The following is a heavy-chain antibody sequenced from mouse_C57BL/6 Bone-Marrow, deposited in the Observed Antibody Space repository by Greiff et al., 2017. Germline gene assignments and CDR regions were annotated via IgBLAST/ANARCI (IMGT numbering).Heavy chain of an antibody. CDR1: GYTFTSYW. D-gene: IGHD2-3*01. Sequence: QVHVKQPGAELVMPGASVKLSCKASGYTFTSYWMHWVKQRPGQGLEWIGEIDPSDSYTNYNQKFKGKSTLTVDKSSSTAYMQLSSLTSEDSAVYYCARWDGPPGDYWGQGTSVTVSS. CDR2: IDPSDSYT. V-gene: IGHV1-69*01. J-gene: IGHJ4*01. CDR3: ARWDGPPGDY.